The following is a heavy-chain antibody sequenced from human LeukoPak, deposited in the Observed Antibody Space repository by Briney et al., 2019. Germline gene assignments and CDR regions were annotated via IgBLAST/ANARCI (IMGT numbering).Heavy chain of an antibody. CDR3: TTRRQDGC. Sequence: PGGSLRLSCVASGFTFSDAWMSWVRQAPGKGLEWVGRIKSKIDGGTIDYGAPVKGRFTISRDDSRNTLYLQMNSLKTEATAVYYCTTRRQDGCWGQGTLVTVS. CDR1: GFTFSDAW. V-gene: IGHV3-15*01. D-gene: IGHD6-25*01. CDR2: IKSKIDGGTI. J-gene: IGHJ4*02.